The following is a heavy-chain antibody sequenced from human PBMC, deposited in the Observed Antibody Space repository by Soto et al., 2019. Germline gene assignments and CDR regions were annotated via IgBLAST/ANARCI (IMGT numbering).Heavy chain of an antibody. CDR3: VKDMGQAAVGIRYPYGLDV. Sequence: GGSLRLSCSGSGFTVSSFGMHWVRQAPGKGLEHVSTLSSNGIGTYYADSVKGRFTFSRDTSKNTLYLQMSSLRTEDTAVYYCVKDMGQAAVGIRYPYGLDVWGLGTTVTVS. D-gene: IGHD6-13*01. V-gene: IGHV3-64D*06. CDR1: GFTVSSFG. CDR2: LSSNGIGT. J-gene: IGHJ6*02.